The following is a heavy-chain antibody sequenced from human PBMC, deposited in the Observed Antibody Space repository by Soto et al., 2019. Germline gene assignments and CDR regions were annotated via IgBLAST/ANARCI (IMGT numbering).Heavy chain of an antibody. Sequence: GGSLRLSCASSGLTFSSYAMTWVRQAPGKGLEWVSVISGSGINTYYADSVKGRFTISRDNSKNTLYLQINSLRAEDTAVYYCAKEARGSGYYYYGMDVWGQGTTVTVSS. CDR2: ISGSGINT. D-gene: IGHD3-22*01. J-gene: IGHJ6*02. V-gene: IGHV3-23*01. CDR1: GLTFSSYA. CDR3: AKEARGSGYYYYGMDV.